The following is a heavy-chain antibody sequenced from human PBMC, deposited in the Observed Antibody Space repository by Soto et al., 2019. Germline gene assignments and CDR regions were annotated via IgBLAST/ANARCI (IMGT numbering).Heavy chain of an antibody. CDR1: GFTFSGSA. D-gene: IGHD2-15*01. Sequence: EVQLVESGGGLVQPGGSLKLSCAASGFTFSGSAMHWVRQASGKGLEWVGRIRSKANSYATAYAASVKGRFAISRDDSKNTAYLQMNSLKTEDTAVYYCTSPDIVVVVAAPWSSYGMDVWGQGTTVTVSS. J-gene: IGHJ6*02. V-gene: IGHV3-73*02. CDR3: TSPDIVVVVAAPWSSYGMDV. CDR2: IRSKANSYAT.